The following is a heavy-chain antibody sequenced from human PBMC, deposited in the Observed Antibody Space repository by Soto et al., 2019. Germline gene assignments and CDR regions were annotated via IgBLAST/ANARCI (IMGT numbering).Heavy chain of an antibody. Sequence: ASVKGSGKASGYTFTNYAMHWVRQAPGQRLEWMGWINAGNGDTKYSQNFQGRVTITRDTSASTAYMELSSLRSEDTAVYYCARDPYYDFWSGSNWFDPWGQGTLVTVSS. CDR2: INAGNGDT. CDR3: ARDPYYDFWSGSNWFDP. J-gene: IGHJ5*02. CDR1: GYTFTNYA. D-gene: IGHD3-3*01. V-gene: IGHV1-3*01.